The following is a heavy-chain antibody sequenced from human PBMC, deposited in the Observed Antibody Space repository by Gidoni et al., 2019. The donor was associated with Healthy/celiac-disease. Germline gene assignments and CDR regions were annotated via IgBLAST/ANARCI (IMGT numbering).Heavy chain of an antibody. CDR2: IYYSGST. D-gene: IGHD5-12*01. CDR3: ARGVGYSGYDSAIFDY. J-gene: IGHJ4*02. Sequence: QVQLQESGPGLVKPSETLSLTCTGSGGSISSYYWSWIRQPPGKGLEWIGYIYYSGSTNYNPSLKSRVTISVDTSKNQFSLKLSSVTAADTAVYYCARGVGYSGYDSAIFDYWGQGTLVTVSS. V-gene: IGHV4-59*01. CDR1: GGSISSYY.